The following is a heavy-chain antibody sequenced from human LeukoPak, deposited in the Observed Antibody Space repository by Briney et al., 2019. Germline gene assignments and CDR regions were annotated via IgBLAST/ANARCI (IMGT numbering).Heavy chain of an antibody. CDR1: GFTFSSYS. CDR3: ARVGFKAGSGYSYGPIDC. Sequence: GGSLRLSCAASGFTFSSYSMNWVRQAPGKGLEWVSSISSSSSYIYYADSVKGRFTISRDNAKNSLYLQMNSLRAEDTAVYYCARVGFKAGSGYSYGPIDCWGQGTLVTVSS. CDR2: ISSSSSYI. V-gene: IGHV3-21*01. J-gene: IGHJ4*02. D-gene: IGHD5-18*01.